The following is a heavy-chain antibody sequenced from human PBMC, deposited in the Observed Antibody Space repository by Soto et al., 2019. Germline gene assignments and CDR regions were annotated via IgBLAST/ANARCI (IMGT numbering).Heavy chain of an antibody. J-gene: IGHJ6*02. V-gene: IGHV1-2*02. D-gene: IGHD3-22*01. CDR2: INPNSGGT. Sequence: GASVKVSCKASGYTFTGYYMHWVRQAPGQGLEWMGWINPNSGGTNYAQKFQGRVTMTRDTSISTAYMELSRLRSDDTAVYYCARVKRREVVVNYYYYGMDVWGQGTTVTVSS. CDR3: ARVKRREVVVNYYYYGMDV. CDR1: GYTFTGYY.